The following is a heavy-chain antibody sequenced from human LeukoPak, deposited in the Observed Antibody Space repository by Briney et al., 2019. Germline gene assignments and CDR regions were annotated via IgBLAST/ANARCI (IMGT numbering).Heavy chain of an antibody. CDR1: GFTFSDYY. J-gene: IGHJ3*02. V-gene: IGHV3-11*04. Sequence: PGGSLRLSCAASGFTFSDYYMSWIRQAPGKGLEWVSYISSSGSTIYYADSVKGRFTISRDNAKNSLYLQMNSLRAEDTAVYYCARDRLADYYDSSGYYYDAFDIWGQGTMVTVSS. CDR3: ARDRLADYYDSSGYYYDAFDI. D-gene: IGHD3-22*01. CDR2: ISSSGSTI.